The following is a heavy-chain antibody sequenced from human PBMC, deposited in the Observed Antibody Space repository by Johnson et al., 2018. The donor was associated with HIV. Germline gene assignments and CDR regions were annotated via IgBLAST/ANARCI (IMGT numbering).Heavy chain of an antibody. CDR1: GFTFDDYA. Sequence: VQLVESGGGLVQPGRSLRLSCAASGFTFDDYAMHWVRQAPGKGLEWVSGISWNSGSIGYADSLKGRFTISRDNAKNSLYLQMNSLRAEDTAFYYFAKDLNPLTSLDAFDIWGQGTMVTVSS. CDR3: AKDLNPLTSLDAFDI. CDR2: ISWNSGSI. D-gene: IGHD1-14*01. J-gene: IGHJ3*02. V-gene: IGHV3-9*01.